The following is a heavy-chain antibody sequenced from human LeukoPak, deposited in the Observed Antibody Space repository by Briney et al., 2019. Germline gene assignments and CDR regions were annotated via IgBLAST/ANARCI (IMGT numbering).Heavy chain of an antibody. Sequence: GGSLRLSCAASGFTFSSYAMSWVRQAPGKGLEWVSAISGSGGSTYYADSVKGRFTISRDNSKNTLYLQMNSLRAEDTAVYYCANSRYSSGHSSMFFDYWGQGTLVTVSS. J-gene: IGHJ4*02. CDR2: ISGSGGST. D-gene: IGHD6-19*01. CDR3: ANSRYSSGHSSMFFDY. V-gene: IGHV3-23*01. CDR1: GFTFSSYA.